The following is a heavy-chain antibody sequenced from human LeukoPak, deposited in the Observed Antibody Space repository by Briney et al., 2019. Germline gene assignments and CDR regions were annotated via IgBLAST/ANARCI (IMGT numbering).Heavy chain of an antibody. Sequence: GGSLRLSCAASGFTFSSYVMSWVRQAPGKGLEWVSAISGSGGSTYYADSVKGRFTISRDNSKNTLYLQMNSLRAEDTAVYYCAKDLSPETGTTADYWGQGTLVTVSS. V-gene: IGHV3-23*01. J-gene: IGHJ4*02. CDR1: GFTFSSYV. D-gene: IGHD1-1*01. CDR3: AKDLSPETGTTADY. CDR2: ISGSGGST.